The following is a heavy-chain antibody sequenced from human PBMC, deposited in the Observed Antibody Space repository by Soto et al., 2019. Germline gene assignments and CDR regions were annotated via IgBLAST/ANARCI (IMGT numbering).Heavy chain of an antibody. V-gene: IGHV5-51*01. D-gene: IGHD3-9*01. CDR1: GYSFTSYW. CDR2: IYPGDSDT. Sequence: PGESLKISCKGSGYSFTSYWIGWVRQMPGGKGLEWMGIIYPGDSDTRYSPSFQGQVTISADKSISTAYLQWSSLKASDTAMYYCARHDMLTGYVYFDYWGQGTQVTVSS. CDR3: ARHDMLTGYVYFDY. J-gene: IGHJ4*02.